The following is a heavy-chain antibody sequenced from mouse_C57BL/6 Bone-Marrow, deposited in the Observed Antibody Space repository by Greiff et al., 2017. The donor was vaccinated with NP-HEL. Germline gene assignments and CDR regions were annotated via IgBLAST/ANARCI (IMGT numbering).Heavy chain of an antibody. J-gene: IGHJ3*01. V-gene: IGHV2-2*01. CDR3: ARKGFAY. CDR1: GFSLTSYG. CDR2: IWSGGST. Sequence: QVQLKESGPGLVQPSQSLSITCTVSGFSLTSYGVHWVRQSPGKGLEWLGVIWSGGSTDDNAAFISRLSISKDNSNSPVFFKMNSLQADDTAIYYCARKGFAYWGQGTLVTVSA.